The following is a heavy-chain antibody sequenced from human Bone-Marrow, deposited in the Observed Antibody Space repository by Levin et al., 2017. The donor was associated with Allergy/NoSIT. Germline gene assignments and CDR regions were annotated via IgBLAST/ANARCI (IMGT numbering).Heavy chain of an antibody. D-gene: IGHD1-1*01. V-gene: IGHV3-30-3*01. J-gene: IGHJ6*02. CDR1: GFTFRSHA. Sequence: AGGSLRLSCVGSGFTFRSHAMHWVRQAPGKGLEWVAVISYDGGDKYYADFVKGRFPISRDNFKNAVYLQMNDLRPEDTAVYYWARAGDWSWDGGMDVWGQGTTVAVSS. CDR2: ISYDGGDK. CDR3: ARAGDWSWDGGMDV.